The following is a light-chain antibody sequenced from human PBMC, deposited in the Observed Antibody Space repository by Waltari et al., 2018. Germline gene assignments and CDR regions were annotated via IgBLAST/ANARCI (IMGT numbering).Light chain of an antibody. J-gene: IGKJ1*01. CDR3: QQYNDWPPWT. Sequence: EIVMTQSPASLSLSPGERATLSCRASQSVTTNLAWYQQKPGQAPRLLIYGASTRAAGIPVRFSGSGSGKEFTLTVSGLQSEDFAIYYCQQYNDWPPWTLGQGTKVEIK. CDR2: GAS. CDR1: QSVTTN. V-gene: IGKV3-15*01.